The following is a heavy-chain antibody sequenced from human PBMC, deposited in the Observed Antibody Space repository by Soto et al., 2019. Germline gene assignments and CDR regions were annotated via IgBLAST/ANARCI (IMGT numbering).Heavy chain of an antibody. CDR2: ISGYNGDS. V-gene: IGHV1-18*01. D-gene: IGHD2-8*01. CDR3: AKNGQPLYYYYGMDV. Sequence: QGQLVQSGPEVKKPGASVKVSCKTSGYTFSRYGISWVRQDPGQGLEWMGWISGYNGDSNYAQKVQGRVTMTIDTSTYTAYMELRSLTSDDTAIYYCAKNGQPLYYYYGMDVWGQGTTVIVSS. J-gene: IGHJ6*02. CDR1: GYTFSRYG.